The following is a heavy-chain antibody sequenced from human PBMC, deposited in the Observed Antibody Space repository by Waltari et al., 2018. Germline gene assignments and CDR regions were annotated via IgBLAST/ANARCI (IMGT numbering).Heavy chain of an antibody. D-gene: IGHD3-3*01. J-gene: IGHJ5*02. CDR3: XXCGLRFLEWYWFDX. V-gene: IGHV4-39*07. CDR2: IYYSGSX. CDR1: GGXIXXSXYY. Sequence: QLXLXXSGPGLVXPSETLSLXXXXSGGXIXXSXYYWXGSRQPPGTGLEWIGXIYYSGSXYYNPSLXSGVTISVDTSKNQFXXKLSSVTAAXTAVYYXXXCGLRFLEWYWFDXXXQGTLVTVXS.